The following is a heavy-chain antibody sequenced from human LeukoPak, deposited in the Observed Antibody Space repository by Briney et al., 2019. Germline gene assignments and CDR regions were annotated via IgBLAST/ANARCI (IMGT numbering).Heavy chain of an antibody. CDR2: INHSGST. D-gene: IGHD2-8*01. J-gene: IGHJ4*02. CDR3: AREGDYCTNGVCHFDY. CDR1: GGSFSGYY. V-gene: IGHV4-34*01. Sequence: PSETLSLTCAVYGGSFSGYYWSWIRQPPGKGLEWIGEINHSGSTNYSPSLKSRVTISVDTSRNQFSLKLSSVTAADTAVYYCAREGDYCTNGVCHFDYWGQGTLVTVSS.